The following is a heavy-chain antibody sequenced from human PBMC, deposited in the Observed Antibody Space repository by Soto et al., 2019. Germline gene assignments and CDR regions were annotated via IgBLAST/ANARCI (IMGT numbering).Heavy chain of an antibody. CDR2: INPNRGGT. V-gene: IGHV1-2*02. Sequence: GASVKVSCKASGYTFTGYYMHWVRQAPGQGLEWRGWINPNRGGTNYAQKFQGRVTMTRDTSISTAYMERSRLRSDDTAVYYCARTYDFWSGYYRRVDAFDIWGQGTMVTVSS. CDR1: GYTFTGYY. CDR3: ARTYDFWSGYYRRVDAFDI. D-gene: IGHD3-3*01. J-gene: IGHJ3*02.